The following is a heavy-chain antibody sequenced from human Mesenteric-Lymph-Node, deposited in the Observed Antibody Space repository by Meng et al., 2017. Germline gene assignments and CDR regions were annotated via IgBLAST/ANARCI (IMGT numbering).Heavy chain of an antibody. CDR3: ARGYGPIHSEYNFDY. Sequence: VQPAVPGLVNPPPTPSPPCAFSGDRFSSTSAAWNWIEPSPSGGLEWLGRTFYRSTWYNEYAVSVKSRTTINPDTSKNQFFLQLTSVTPEDTAVDYCARGYGPIHSEYNFDYWGQGTLVTVSS. J-gene: IGHJ4*02. D-gene: IGHD1-26*01. CDR2: TFYRSTWYN. V-gene: IGHV6-1*01. CDR1: GDRFSSTSAA.